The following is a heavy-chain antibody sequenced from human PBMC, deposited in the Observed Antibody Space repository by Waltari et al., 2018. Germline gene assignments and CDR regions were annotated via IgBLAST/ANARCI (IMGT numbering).Heavy chain of an antibody. J-gene: IGHJ6*02. D-gene: IGHD6-13*01. V-gene: IGHV1-69*05. Sequence: QVQLVQSGAEVKKPGSSVKVSCKASGGTFSSYAISWVRQAPGQGLEWMGGIIPICGTATSAQKCQGRVTITTDESTSTAYMELSSLRSEDTAVYYCARYRSVLPQQLVHYGMDVWGQGTTVTVSS. CDR1: GGTFSSYA. CDR2: IIPICGTA. CDR3: ARYRSVLPQQLVHYGMDV.